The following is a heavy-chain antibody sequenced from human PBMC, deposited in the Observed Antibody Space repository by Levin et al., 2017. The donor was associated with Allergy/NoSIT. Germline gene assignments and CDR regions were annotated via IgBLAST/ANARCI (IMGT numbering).Heavy chain of an antibody. CDR2: IWFDGSNK. D-gene: IGHD2-15*01. V-gene: IGHV3-33*01. CDR3: ARSPPRYFSGCSRSPAYYDYYMDV. CDR1: SFTFSTYG. Sequence: AGGSLRLSCAASSFTFSTYGMHWVRQAPGKGLEWVAVIWFDGSNKYYADSVKGRFTISRDNSKNTLFLQMNSLRAEDTAVYYCARSPPRYFSGCSRSPAYYDYYMDVWGKGTPVTVSS. J-gene: IGHJ6*03.